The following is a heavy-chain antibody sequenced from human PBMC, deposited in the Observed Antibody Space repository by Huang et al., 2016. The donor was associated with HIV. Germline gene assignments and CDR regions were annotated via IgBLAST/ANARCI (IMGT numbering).Heavy chain of an antibody. J-gene: IGHJ3*02. Sequence: QVQLQESGPGLVKPSETLSLTCTVSGGSVSRGSYSWSWIRQHPGKGLDWIVYIYYSGSTNYKPFRKRRVTISGDTSKNQCSMKLSSVTAADTAVYYWARVDLLLGKYGDYEENAFDIWGQGTMVTVSS. D-gene: IGHD4-17*01. CDR1: GGSVSRGSYS. CDR3: ARVDLLLGKYGDYEENAFDI. CDR2: IYYSGST. V-gene: IGHV4-61*01.